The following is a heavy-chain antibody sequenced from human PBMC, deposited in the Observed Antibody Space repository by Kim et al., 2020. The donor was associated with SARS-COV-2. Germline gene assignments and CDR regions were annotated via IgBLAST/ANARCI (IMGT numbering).Heavy chain of an antibody. Sequence: SETLSLTCAVSGGSISSSNWWSWFRQPPGKGLEWIGEIYHSGSTNYNPSLKSRVTISVDKSKNQFSLKLSSVTAADTAVYYCARDTRVRYSGYDWRFDYWVLATLVTVSS. V-gene: IGHV4-4*02. CDR3: ARDTRVRYSGYDWRFDY. D-gene: IGHD5-12*01. CDR2: IYHSGST. CDR1: GGSISSSNW. J-gene: IGHJ4*02.